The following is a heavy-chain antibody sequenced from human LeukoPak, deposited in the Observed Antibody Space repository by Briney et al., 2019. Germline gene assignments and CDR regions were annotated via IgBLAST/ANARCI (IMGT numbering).Heavy chain of an antibody. CDR2: FHYSGSA. Sequence: PWETLSLTCTVSGDSISSYHWSWIRQPPGKGLEWIAYFHYSGSATYNPSLKSRVTISMDTSKNQFSLKLSSVSPADTAVYYCARDIRSVGEILYFDYWGQGALITVSS. CDR1: GDSISSYH. D-gene: IGHD1-26*01. J-gene: IGHJ4*02. CDR3: ARDIRSVGEILYFDY. V-gene: IGHV4-59*01.